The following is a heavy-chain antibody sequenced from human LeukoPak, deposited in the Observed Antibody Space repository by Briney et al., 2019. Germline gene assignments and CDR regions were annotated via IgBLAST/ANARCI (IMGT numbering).Heavy chain of an antibody. D-gene: IGHD3-22*01. V-gene: IGHV3-48*03. Sequence: GGSMRLSCAASGFTFSSYEMNWVRQAPGKGLEWVSYISSSGSTIYYADSVKGRFTISRDNAKNSLYLQMNSLRAEDTAVYYCASGGAYYYDSSGYSLPWGRGTLVTVSS. CDR1: GFTFSSYE. J-gene: IGHJ5*02. CDR2: ISSSGSTI. CDR3: ASGGAYYYDSSGYSLP.